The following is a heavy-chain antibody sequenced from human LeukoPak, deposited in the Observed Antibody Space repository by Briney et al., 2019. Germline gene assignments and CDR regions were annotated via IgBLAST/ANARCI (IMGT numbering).Heavy chain of an antibody. D-gene: IGHD3-22*01. J-gene: IGHJ3*02. CDR3: AILIVGDAFGK. CDR2: ISSDGNNK. V-gene: IGHV3-30*03. Sequence: GGSLRLSCAASGFTFSSYGIHWVRQAPGKGLEGVAVISSDGNNKYYADSVKGRFTISRDNSKNTLYLQMNSLRAEDTAVYHCAILIVGDAFGKWGQGTMVTVSS. CDR1: GFTFSSYG.